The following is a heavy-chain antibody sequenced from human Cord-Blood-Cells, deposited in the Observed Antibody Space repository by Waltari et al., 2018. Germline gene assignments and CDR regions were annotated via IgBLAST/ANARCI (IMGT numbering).Heavy chain of an antibody. J-gene: IGHJ3*02. CDR3: AKDRADALDI. Sequence: QVQLVASGGGVVQPGASLRLSWAASAFTFRRYGLPWVRPAPGKGLEWVAFIRYDGSNKYYADSVKGRFTISRDNSNNTLYLQMNSLRAEDTAVYYCAKDRADALDIWGQGTMVTVSS. V-gene: IGHV3-30*02. CDR1: AFTFRRYG. D-gene: IGHD3-10*01. CDR2: IRYDGSNK.